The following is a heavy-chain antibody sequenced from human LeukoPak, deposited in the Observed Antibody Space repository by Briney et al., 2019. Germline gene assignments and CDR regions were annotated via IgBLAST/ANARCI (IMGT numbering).Heavy chain of an antibody. CDR3: ARGYCSGGSCSQSIFDY. CDR2: ISSSRSYI. V-gene: IGHV3-21*01. Sequence: GGSLRLSCAASGFTFSSYSMNWVRQAPGKGLEWVSFISSSRSYIYYADSVKGRFTISRDNAKNSLYPQMNSLRAEDTAVYYCARGYCSGGSCSQSIFDYWGQGTLVTVSS. D-gene: IGHD2-15*01. J-gene: IGHJ4*02. CDR1: GFTFSSYS.